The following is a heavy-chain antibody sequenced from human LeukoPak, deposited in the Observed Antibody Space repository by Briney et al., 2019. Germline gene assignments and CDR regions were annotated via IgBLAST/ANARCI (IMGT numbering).Heavy chain of an antibody. Sequence: ASVKVSCKASGYTFTGYYMHWVRQAPGQGLEWMGWISPYSGGTNYAQKFQGRVTMTRDTSISTAFMELSRLRSDDTAVYYCARGGYNWNCASDYWGQGTLVTVSS. V-gene: IGHV1-2*02. CDR3: ARGGYNWNCASDY. D-gene: IGHD1-7*01. J-gene: IGHJ4*02. CDR2: ISPYSGGT. CDR1: GYTFTGYY.